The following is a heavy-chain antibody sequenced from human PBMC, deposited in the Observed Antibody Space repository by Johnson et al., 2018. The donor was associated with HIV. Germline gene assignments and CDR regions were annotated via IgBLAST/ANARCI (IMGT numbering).Heavy chain of an antibody. V-gene: IGHV3-20*04. CDR3: TRLNDYGDSVDPDAYDI. CDR1: GFSFDDYG. CDR2: INWNGGST. Sequence: EVQVVESGGGVVRPGGSLRLSCAASGFSFDDYGMSWVRQAPGKGLEWVSGINWNGGSTGYADSVKGRFTISRDNAKNSLYLQMNSLRAEDTAVYYCTRLNDYGDSVDPDAYDIWGQGTMVTVSS. D-gene: IGHD4-17*01. J-gene: IGHJ3*02.